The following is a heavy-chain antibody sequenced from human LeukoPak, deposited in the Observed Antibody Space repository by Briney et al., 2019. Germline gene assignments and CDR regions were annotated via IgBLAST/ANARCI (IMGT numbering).Heavy chain of an antibody. Sequence: ASVKVSCKASGYTFSNYTLNWVRQAPGQGLEWMGRINPNSGGTNYAQKFQGRVTMTRDTSISTAYMELSRLRSDDTAVYYCARAYDFWSGYYPGDYWGQGTLVTVSS. CDR3: ARAYDFWSGYYPGDY. J-gene: IGHJ4*02. D-gene: IGHD3-3*01. V-gene: IGHV1-2*06. CDR1: GYTFSNYT. CDR2: INPNSGGT.